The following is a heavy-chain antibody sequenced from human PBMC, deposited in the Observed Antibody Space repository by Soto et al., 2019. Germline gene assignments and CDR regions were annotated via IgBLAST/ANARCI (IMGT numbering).Heavy chain of an antibody. V-gene: IGHV4-59*01. CDR3: ARDRAIVAAGTGWFDP. CDR1: GGSISSYY. CDR2: IYNSGST. J-gene: IGHJ5*02. D-gene: IGHD6-13*01. Sequence: SETLSLTCTVSGGSISSYYWSWIRQPPGKGLEWIGYIYNSGSTNYNPSLKSRVTISVDTSKNQFSLKLSSVTAADTAVYYCARDRAIVAAGTGWFDPWGQGILVTVS.